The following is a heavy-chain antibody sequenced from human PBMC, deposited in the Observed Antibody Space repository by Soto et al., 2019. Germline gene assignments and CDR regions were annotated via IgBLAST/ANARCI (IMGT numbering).Heavy chain of an antibody. D-gene: IGHD3-9*01. CDR1: GYTFTSYG. J-gene: IGHJ4*02. V-gene: IGHV1-18*01. Sequence: QVQLVQSGAEVKKPGASVKVSCKASGYTFTSYGISWVRQAPGQGLEWMGWISTYNGNTNYAQKLQGRVTMTTDTSTSTAYMELRSLRSDDTAVYYCARSPDYDILTGYYDLDYWGQGTLVTVSS. CDR3: ARSPDYDILTGYYDLDY. CDR2: ISTYNGNT.